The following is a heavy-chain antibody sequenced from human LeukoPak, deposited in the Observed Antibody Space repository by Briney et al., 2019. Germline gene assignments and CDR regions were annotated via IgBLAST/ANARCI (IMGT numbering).Heavy chain of an antibody. Sequence: GGSLRLSCAASGFTFSSYSMNWVRQAPGKGLEWVSSISSISSYIYYADSAKGRFTVSRDNAKNSLYLQMDSLRAEDTAVYYCARDPSGTYYPRVSGALDIWGQGTMVTVSS. CDR3: ARDPSGTYYPRVSGALDI. CDR1: GFTFSSYS. J-gene: IGHJ3*02. CDR2: ISSISSYI. V-gene: IGHV3-21*01. D-gene: IGHD1-26*01.